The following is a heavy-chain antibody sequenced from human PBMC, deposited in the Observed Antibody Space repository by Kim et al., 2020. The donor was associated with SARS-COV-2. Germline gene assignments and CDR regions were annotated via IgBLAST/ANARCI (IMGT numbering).Heavy chain of an antibody. CDR3: GRRVDFTWPIGTY. CDR1: GGSLSAYH. D-gene: IGHD3-3*01. Sequence: SETLSLTCAVSGGSLSAYHWYWIRQPPGKGLEWIGEFSETGRTSYSPSVRGRVTISIDASKNHVFLTLTSLTAADTAVYYCGRRVDFTWPIGTYWGQETLVPVSS. V-gene: IGHV4-34*01. CDR2: FSETGRT. J-gene: IGHJ4*02.